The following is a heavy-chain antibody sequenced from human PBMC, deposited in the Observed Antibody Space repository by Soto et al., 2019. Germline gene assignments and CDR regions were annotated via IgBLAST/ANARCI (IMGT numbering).Heavy chain of an antibody. V-gene: IGHV3-33*01. D-gene: IGHD2-2*01. Sequence: QVQLVESGGGVVQPGRSLRLSCAASGFTFSHYGMHWVRQAPGKGLEWLAVIWYDGTNTYYADFVKGRFTISRDNSKNTLYLEVNSLRAEDTGIYYCARDARLGDQLFLYSDSWGQGTLVTVSS. CDR1: GFTFSHYG. J-gene: IGHJ4*02. CDR3: ARDARLGDQLFLYSDS. CDR2: IWYDGTNT.